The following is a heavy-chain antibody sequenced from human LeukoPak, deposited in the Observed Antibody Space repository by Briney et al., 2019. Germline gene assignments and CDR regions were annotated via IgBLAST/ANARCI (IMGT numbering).Heavy chain of an antibody. CDR1: GFPFSSYD. CDR2: IIGSSGST. V-gene: IGHV3-23*01. J-gene: IGHJ4*02. CDR3: AKGSSLDW. Sequence: GGSLRLSCAASGFPFSSYDMSGVRQAPGKGLEWVSVIIGSSGSTYYADSVNGRFTISRDNSKNTLYLQMNSLRVEDTAVYYCAKGSSLDWWGQGTLVTVSS.